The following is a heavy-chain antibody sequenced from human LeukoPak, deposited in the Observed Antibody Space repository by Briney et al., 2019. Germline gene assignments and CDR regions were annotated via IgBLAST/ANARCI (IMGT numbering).Heavy chain of an antibody. Sequence: PSETLSLTCTVSRGSISSYYWSWLRQPPGKGLEWIGYIYYSGSTNYNPSLKSRVTISVDTSKNQFSLKLSSVTAADTAVYYCATLGYYYDSSGYYSNWFDPWGQGTLVTVSS. CDR3: ATLGYYYDSSGYYSNWFDP. CDR2: IYYSGST. D-gene: IGHD3-22*01. CDR1: RGSISSYY. V-gene: IGHV4-59*01. J-gene: IGHJ5*02.